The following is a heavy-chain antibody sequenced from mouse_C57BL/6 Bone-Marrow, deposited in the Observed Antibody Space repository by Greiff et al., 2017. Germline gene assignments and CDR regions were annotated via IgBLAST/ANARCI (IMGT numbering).Heavy chain of an antibody. CDR3: ASDYSNYDWYFDV. J-gene: IGHJ1*03. V-gene: IGHV1-78*01. CDR2: IYPRDGST. CDR1: GYTFTDHT. D-gene: IGHD2-5*01. Sequence: VQLQQSDAELVKPGASVKISCKVSGYTFTDHTIPWMKQRPEQGLEWIGYIYPRDGSTTYNEKLKGKATLTADKSSSTAYMQLNSLTSEDSAVYFCASDYSNYDWYFDVWGTGTTVTVSS.